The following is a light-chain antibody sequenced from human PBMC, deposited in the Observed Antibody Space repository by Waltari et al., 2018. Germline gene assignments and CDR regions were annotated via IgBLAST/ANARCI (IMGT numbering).Light chain of an antibody. Sequence: EIVLTQSPATLSLSPGERATLSCRASQSVGSNLAWYQQNSGQAPGLLIYDVSRRATGSPARFSGRGSGTDFTLTISSLEPEDFAVYYCQHRSNLITFGQGTRLEIK. CDR1: QSVGSN. CDR2: DVS. J-gene: IGKJ5*01. CDR3: QHRSNLIT. V-gene: IGKV3-11*01.